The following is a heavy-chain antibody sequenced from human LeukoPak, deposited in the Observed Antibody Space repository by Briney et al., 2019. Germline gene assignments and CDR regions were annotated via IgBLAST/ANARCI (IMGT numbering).Heavy chain of an antibody. CDR3: ARDSYGNNYFDY. D-gene: IGHD4-17*01. J-gene: IGHJ4*02. CDR1: GFTFSSYA. Sequence: GGSLRLSCAASGFTFSSYAMSWVRQAPGKGLEWVSAISGSGGSTYYADSVKGRFTISRDNSKNTLYLQMNSLRAEDTAVYYCARDSYGNNYFDYWGQGILVTVSS. V-gene: IGHV3-23*01. CDR2: ISGSGGST.